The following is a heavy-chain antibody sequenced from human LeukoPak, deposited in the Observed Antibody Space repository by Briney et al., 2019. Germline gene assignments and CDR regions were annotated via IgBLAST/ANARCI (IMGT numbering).Heavy chain of an antibody. Sequence: GRSLRLSCAAYGVSFSSHGMHWVRQAPGKGLEWVAVIWYDGTNKYHADSVKGRFTISRDHSKNTLFLQMNSLRAEDTAVYYCAKDREGLSSGYDLEYFDYWGQGTLVTVSS. J-gene: IGHJ4*02. CDR3: AKDREGLSSGYDLEYFDY. CDR2: IWYDGTNK. V-gene: IGHV3-33*06. CDR1: GVSFSSHG. D-gene: IGHD5-12*01.